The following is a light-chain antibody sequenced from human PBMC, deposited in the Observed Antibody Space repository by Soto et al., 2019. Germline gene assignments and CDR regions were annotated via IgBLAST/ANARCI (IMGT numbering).Light chain of an antibody. CDR1: QTIRSD. CDR2: AAS. CDR3: QQSYSTPRT. J-gene: IGKJ1*01. V-gene: IGKV1-39*01. Sequence: DIQMTQSPSSLSASVGDRVTITCRASQTIRSDLNWYQQKPGKAPKLLIYAASSLQSGVPSRFSGSGSGTDFTLTISSLQPEDFATYYCQQSYSTPRTFGQGTKVDI.